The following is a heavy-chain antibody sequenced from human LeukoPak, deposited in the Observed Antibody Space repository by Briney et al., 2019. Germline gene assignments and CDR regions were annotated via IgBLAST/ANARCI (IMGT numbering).Heavy chain of an antibody. D-gene: IGHD3-3*01. Sequence: SETLSLTCTVSGGSISSSSYYWGWIRQPPGKGLEWIGSIYYSGSTYYNPSLKSRVTISVDTSKNQFSLKLSSVTAADTAVYYCARLPFDFWSGYPEGSFDYWGQGTLVTVSS. CDR1: GGSISSSSYY. CDR2: IYYSGST. V-gene: IGHV4-39*01. J-gene: IGHJ4*02. CDR3: ARLPFDFWSGYPEGSFDY.